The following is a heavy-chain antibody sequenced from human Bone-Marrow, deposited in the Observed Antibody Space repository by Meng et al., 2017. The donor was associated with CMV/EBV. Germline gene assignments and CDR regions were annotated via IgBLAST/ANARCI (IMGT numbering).Heavy chain of an antibody. CDR3: ASQSRGKDSSYYYYGMDV. J-gene: IGHJ6*02. V-gene: IGHV7-4-1*01. CDR2: INTNTGNP. Sequence: ASVKVSCKASGYTFTSYAMNWVRQAPGQGLEWMGWINTNTGNPTYAQGFTGRFVFSLDTSVSTAYLQICSLKAEDTAVYYCASQSRGKDSSYYYYGMDVWGQGTTVTVSS. CDR1: GYTFTSYA. D-gene: IGHD2-15*01.